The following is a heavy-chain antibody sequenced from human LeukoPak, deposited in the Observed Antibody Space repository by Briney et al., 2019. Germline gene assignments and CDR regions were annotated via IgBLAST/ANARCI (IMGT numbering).Heavy chain of an antibody. D-gene: IGHD3-16*01. V-gene: IGHV3-21*01. CDR2: ISYLSSHV. Sequence: PGGSLRLSCSASGFTFSDYDMNGVCQAPGKGLEWVSSISYLSSHVYYGDSVKGRFSISRDNAKNSLYLQMNSLGAEDTAIYYCGRAFPPLRTSSAGDLWGQGILVTVSS. CDR3: GRAFPPLRTSSAGDL. CDR1: GFTFSDYD. J-gene: IGHJ4*02.